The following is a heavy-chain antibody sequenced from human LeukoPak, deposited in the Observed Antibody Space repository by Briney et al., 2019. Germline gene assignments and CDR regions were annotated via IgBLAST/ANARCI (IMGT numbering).Heavy chain of an antibody. CDR2: INQDGSHK. J-gene: IGHJ4*02. D-gene: IGHD6-13*01. Sequence: PGGSLRLSCAASGLTFNNYWMSWVRQAPGKGLEWVANINQDGSHKFYADSVRGRFTISRDNAKNSLYLQVSSLGPDDTAVYYCARIGAAAGFDYWGQGTLVTVSS. CDR3: ARIGAAAGFDY. V-gene: IGHV3-7*01. CDR1: GLTFNNYW.